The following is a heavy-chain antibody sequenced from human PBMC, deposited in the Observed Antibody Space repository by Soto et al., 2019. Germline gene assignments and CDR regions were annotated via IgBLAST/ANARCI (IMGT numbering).Heavy chain of an antibody. Sequence: GSLRLSCAASGXTFSSYSMHWVRQAPGKGLEWVAVISYDGSKKYYADSVKGRFTISRDNSKNTLYLQMNSLRAEATAVYYCARDTGTHHFDYWGQGTLVTVSS. CDR3: ARDTGTHHFDY. CDR1: GXTFSSYS. J-gene: IGHJ4*02. V-gene: IGHV3-30-3*01. CDR2: ISYDGSKK. D-gene: IGHD1-1*01.